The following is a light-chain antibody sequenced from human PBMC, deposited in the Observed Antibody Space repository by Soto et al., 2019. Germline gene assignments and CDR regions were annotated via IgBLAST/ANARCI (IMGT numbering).Light chain of an antibody. V-gene: IGLV2-23*03. CDR2: EGS. CDR1: SSDVGGYNL. CDR3: CSYAGSSTV. J-gene: IGLJ1*01. Sequence: QSALTQPASVSGSPGQSITISCTGTSSDVGGYNLVSWYQQHPGKAPKLMIYEGSKRPSGVSNSFSGSKSGNTASLTISGLQAEDEADYYCCSYAGSSTVFGNGTKVTV.